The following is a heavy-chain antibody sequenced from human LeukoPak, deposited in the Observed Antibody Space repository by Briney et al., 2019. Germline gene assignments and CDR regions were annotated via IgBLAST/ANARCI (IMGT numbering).Heavy chain of an antibody. Sequence: PGGSLRLSCAASGFTFSSYSMSWVRQAPGKGLEWVSLISGGESYIYYTDSVKGRFTISRDNAKNSLYLQMNSLRAEDTAVYYCASLPDRGIAAAKIYWGQGTLVTVSS. V-gene: IGHV3-21*01. CDR1: GFTFSSYS. D-gene: IGHD6-13*01. CDR2: ISGGESYI. CDR3: ASLPDRGIAAAKIY. J-gene: IGHJ4*02.